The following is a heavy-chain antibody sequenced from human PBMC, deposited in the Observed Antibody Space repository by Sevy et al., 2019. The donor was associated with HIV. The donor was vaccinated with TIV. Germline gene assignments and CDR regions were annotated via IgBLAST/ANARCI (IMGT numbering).Heavy chain of an antibody. CDR3: VRNDYSITMVRGVIISPGV. Sequence: GGSLRLSCAASGFTFSSYSMNWVRQAPGKGLEWVSSISSSSSYIYYADSVKGRFTISRDNAKNSLYLQMNSLRAEDTAVYYCVRNDYSITMVRGVIISPGVWGQGTLVTVSS. CDR1: GFTFSSYS. J-gene: IGHJ4*02. V-gene: IGHV3-21*01. CDR2: ISSSSSYI. D-gene: IGHD3-10*01.